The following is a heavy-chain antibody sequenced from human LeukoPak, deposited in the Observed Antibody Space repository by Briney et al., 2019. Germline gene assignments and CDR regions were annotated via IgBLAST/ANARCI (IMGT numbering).Heavy chain of an antibody. CDR3: ARERRSITMVRGVISYYYYGMDV. V-gene: IGHV4-31*03. CDR1: GGSISSGGYY. D-gene: IGHD3-10*01. J-gene: IGHJ6*02. CDR2: IYYSGST. Sequence: SQTLSLTCTVSGGSISSGGYYWSWIRQHPGKGLEWIGYIYYSGSTYYNPSLKSRVTISVGTSKNQFSLKLSSVTAADTAVYYCARERRSITMVRGVISYYYYGMDVWGQGTTVTVSS.